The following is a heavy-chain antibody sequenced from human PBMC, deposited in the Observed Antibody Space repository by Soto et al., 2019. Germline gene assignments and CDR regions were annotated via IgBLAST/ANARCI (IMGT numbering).Heavy chain of an antibody. CDR1: GFTFSSYV. D-gene: IGHD3-3*01. J-gene: IGHJ5*02. CDR3: AKDPITIFGVVTNNWFDP. Sequence: EVQLLESGGGLVQPGGSLRLSCAASGFTFSSYVMSWVRQAPGKGLEWVSAISGSGGSTYYADSVKGRFTISRDNSKNTLYLQMNSLRAEDTAVYYCAKDPITIFGVVTNNWFDPWGQGTLVTVSS. V-gene: IGHV3-23*01. CDR2: ISGSGGST.